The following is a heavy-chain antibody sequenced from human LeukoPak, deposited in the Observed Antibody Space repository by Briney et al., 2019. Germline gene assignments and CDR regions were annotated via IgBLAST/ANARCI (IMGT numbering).Heavy chain of an antibody. Sequence: GESLKISCKCAGYSFTSYWIGGGRQRPGKGVEWMGIIDLGDSDTRYSPSFQGQVTISADKSISTAYLQWSSLKASDTAMYYCARQGEGVLVYFDYWGQGTLVTVSS. J-gene: IGHJ4*02. D-gene: IGHD1-26*01. CDR1: GYSFTSYW. CDR3: ARQGEGVLVYFDY. CDR2: IDLGDSDT. V-gene: IGHV5-51*01.